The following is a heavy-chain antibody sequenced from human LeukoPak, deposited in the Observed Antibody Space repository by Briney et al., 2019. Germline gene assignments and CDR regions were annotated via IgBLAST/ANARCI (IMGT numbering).Heavy chain of an antibody. CDR3: ARGGSSSGYFDY. CDR1: GGSISSGGYY. D-gene: IGHD6-6*01. J-gene: IGHJ4*02. CDR2: IYHSGST. Sequence: SETLSLTCTVSGGSISSGGYYWSWIRQPPGKGLEWIGYIYHSGSTYYNPSLKSRVTISVDRSKNQFSLKLSSVTAADTAVYYCARGGSSSGYFDYWGQGTLVTVSS. V-gene: IGHV4-30-2*01.